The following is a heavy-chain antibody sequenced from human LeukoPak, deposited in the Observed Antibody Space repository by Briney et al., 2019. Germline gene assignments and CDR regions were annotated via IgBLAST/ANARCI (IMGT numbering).Heavy chain of an antibody. CDR2: IYYSGST. D-gene: IGHD2-21*01. Sequence: SETLSLTCSVSGGSISSYYWSWIRQPPGKGLQWIGYIYYSGSTNYNPSLKSRVTISIDTSKNQFSLKLSSVTAADTAVYYCAHSPGHYYGVDVWGQGTTVTVSS. V-gene: IGHV4-59*01. J-gene: IGHJ6*02. CDR3: AHSPGHYYGVDV. CDR1: GGSISSYY.